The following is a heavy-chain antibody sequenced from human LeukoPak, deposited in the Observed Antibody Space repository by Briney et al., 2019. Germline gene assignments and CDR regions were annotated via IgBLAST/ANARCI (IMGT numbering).Heavy chain of an antibody. D-gene: IGHD2-2*03. CDR3: ARAPFTGCCSSTSCYAGRKIWFDP. Sequence: ASVKVSCKASGYTFTRYDINWVRQATGQGLEWMGWMNPKSGNTGHAQKFQGRVTITRDTSISTVYMELSSLRSEDTAVYFCARAPFTGCCSSTSCYAGRKIWFDPWGQGTLVTVSS. CDR1: GYTFTRYD. V-gene: IGHV1-8*03. CDR2: MNPKSGNT. J-gene: IGHJ5*02.